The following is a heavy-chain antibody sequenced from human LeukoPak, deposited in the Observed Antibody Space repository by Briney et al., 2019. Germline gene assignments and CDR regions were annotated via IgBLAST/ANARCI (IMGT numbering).Heavy chain of an antibody. CDR3: ARGHYYDSSGHPMDDPYYFDY. D-gene: IGHD3-22*01. J-gene: IGHJ4*02. V-gene: IGHV4-61*01. CDR2: IYYSGST. Sequence: SETLSLTCTVSGGSVSSGSYYWSWIRQPPGKGLEWIGYIYYSGSTNYNPSLKSQVTISVDTSKNQFSLKLSSVTAADTAVYYCARGHYYDSSGHPMDDPYYFDYWGQGTLVTVSS. CDR1: GGSVSSGSYY.